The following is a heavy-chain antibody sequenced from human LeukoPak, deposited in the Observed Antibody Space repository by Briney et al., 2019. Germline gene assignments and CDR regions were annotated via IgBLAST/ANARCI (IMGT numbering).Heavy chain of an antibody. CDR3: AREYEGPTAMGSYFDY. Sequence: GASVKVSCKASGYTFTGYYMHWVRQAPGQGLEWMGWINPNSGGTNYAQKFQGRVTMTRDTSISTAYMELSRLRSDDTAVYYRAREYEGPTAMGSYFDYWGQGTLVTVSS. CDR1: GYTFTGYY. V-gene: IGHV1-2*02. CDR2: INPNSGGT. D-gene: IGHD5-18*01. J-gene: IGHJ4*02.